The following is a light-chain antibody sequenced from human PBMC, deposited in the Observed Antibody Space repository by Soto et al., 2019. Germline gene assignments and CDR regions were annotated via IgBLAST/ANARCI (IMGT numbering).Light chain of an antibody. CDR1: RSVGNN. J-gene: IGKJ4*01. CDR3: QQYGSSPLT. V-gene: IGKV3-20*01. Sequence: EIVLTQSPATLSLSPGERATLSCRASRSVGNNLAWYQQKPGQAPRLLIYGASSRVTGIPDRFSGSGSGTDFTLTISRVEPEDSAVYYCQQYGSSPLTFGGGTKVDI. CDR2: GAS.